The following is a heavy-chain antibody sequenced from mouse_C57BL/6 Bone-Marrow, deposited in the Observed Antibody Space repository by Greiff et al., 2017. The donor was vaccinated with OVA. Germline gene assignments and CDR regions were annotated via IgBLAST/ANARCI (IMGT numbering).Heavy chain of an antibody. V-gene: IGHV5-17*01. CDR2: ISSGSSTI. CDR3: ARPYYGNYYPAMDY. Sequence: EVHLVESGGGLVKPGGSLKLSCAASGFTFSDYGMHWVRQAPEKGLEWVAYISSGSSTIYYADTVKGRFTISRDNAKNTLFLQMTSLRSEDTAMYYCARPYYGNYYPAMDYWGQGTSVTVSS. D-gene: IGHD2-10*01. J-gene: IGHJ4*01. CDR1: GFTFSDYG.